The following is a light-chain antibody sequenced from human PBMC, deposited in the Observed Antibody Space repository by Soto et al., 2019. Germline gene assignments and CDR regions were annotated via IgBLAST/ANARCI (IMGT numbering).Light chain of an antibody. CDR3: QHYNSYPWT. V-gene: IGKV1-5*01. CDR1: QTINNW. Sequence: DIQMTQSPSTLSASIGDRVTITCRASQTINNWLAWYQQKPGRAPNLLIYHASNLETGVPSRFSGSAFGTEFTLTISSLQPDDFATYYCQHYNSYPWTFGQGTKMDIK. CDR2: HAS. J-gene: IGKJ1*01.